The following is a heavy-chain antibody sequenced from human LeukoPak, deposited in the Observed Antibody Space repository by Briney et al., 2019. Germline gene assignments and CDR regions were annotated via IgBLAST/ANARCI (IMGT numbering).Heavy chain of an antibody. D-gene: IGHD6-19*01. Sequence: GGSLRLSCAASGFTFSSYAMHWVRQAPGKGLEWVAVISYDGSNKYYADSVKGRFIISRDNSKNTLYLQMNSLRAEDTAVYYCAREQWLVPFDYWGQGTLVTVSS. V-gene: IGHV3-30-3*01. J-gene: IGHJ4*02. CDR2: ISYDGSNK. CDR1: GFTFSSYA. CDR3: AREQWLVPFDY.